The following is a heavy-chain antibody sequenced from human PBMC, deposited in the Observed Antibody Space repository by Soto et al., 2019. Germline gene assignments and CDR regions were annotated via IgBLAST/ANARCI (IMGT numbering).Heavy chain of an antibody. CDR2: IIPIFGTA. J-gene: IGHJ5*02. D-gene: IGHD3-3*01. CDR1: GGTFSSYA. CDR3: ATREYYDLESRFRFDP. V-gene: IGHV1-69*13. Sequence: SVKVSCKASGGTFSSYAISWVRQAPGQGLEWMGGIIPIFGTANYAQKFQGRVTITADESTSTAYMELSSLRSEDTAVYYCATREYYDLESRFRFDPWGQGTLVTVSS.